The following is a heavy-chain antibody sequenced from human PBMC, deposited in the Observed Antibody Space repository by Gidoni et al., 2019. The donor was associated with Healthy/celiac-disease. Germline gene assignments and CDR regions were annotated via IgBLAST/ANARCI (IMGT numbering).Heavy chain of an antibody. CDR3: ARPIGVIVSDYYFDY. J-gene: IGHJ4*02. Sequence: QLQLQESGPGLVKPSETLSLTCTVSGGSISSRSYYWGWIRQPPGKGLEWIGSIYYSGSTYYNPSLKSRVTISVDTSKNQFSLKLSSVTAADTAVYYCARPIGVIVSDYYFDYWGQGTLVTVSS. CDR1: GGSISSRSYY. CDR2: IYYSGST. V-gene: IGHV4-39*01. D-gene: IGHD3-16*02.